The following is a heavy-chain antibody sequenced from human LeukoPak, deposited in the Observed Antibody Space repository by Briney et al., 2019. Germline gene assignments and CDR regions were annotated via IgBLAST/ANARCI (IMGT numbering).Heavy chain of an antibody. D-gene: IGHD1-26*01. CDR1: GGSISSYY. CDR2: IYYSGST. Sequence: PSETLSLTCTVSGGSISSYYWSWIQQPPGKGLEWIGYIYYSGSTNYNPSLKSRVTISVDTSKNQFSLKLSSVTAADTAVYYCARVMGGDFDYWGQGTLVTVSS. CDR3: ARVMGGDFDY. J-gene: IGHJ4*02. V-gene: IGHV4-59*01.